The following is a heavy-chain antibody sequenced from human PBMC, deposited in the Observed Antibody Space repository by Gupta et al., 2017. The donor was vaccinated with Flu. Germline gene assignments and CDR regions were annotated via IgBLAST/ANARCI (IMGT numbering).Heavy chain of an antibody. CDR3: AKDGRLQEPRLGDSWIDT. Sequence: MSWVRQAPGKGLEWVSIISDSGSNTYSIDSVKGRFTVSRDNGKNILYLQMNSLRAEDTAVYYCAKDGRLQEPRLGDSWIDTWGQGILVTVSS. V-gene: IGHV3-23*01. D-gene: IGHD2-21*02. J-gene: IGHJ5*02. CDR2: ISDSGSNT.